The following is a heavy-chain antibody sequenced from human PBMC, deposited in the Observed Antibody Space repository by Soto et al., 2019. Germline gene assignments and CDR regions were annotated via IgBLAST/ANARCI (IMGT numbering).Heavy chain of an antibody. D-gene: IGHD3-10*01. CDR2: IYSSENT. J-gene: IGHJ5*02. Sequence: SETLSLTCTVSGDSVSTNSYSWGWIRQSPGKGLEWIGTIYSSENTYYNPSLLSRVTISVDTSKNEFSLRLSSVTAADTAVYYCARHSYYYGSTYGCWLDPWGQGTLVTVSS. CDR3: ARHSYYYGSTYGCWLDP. CDR1: GDSVSTNSYS. V-gene: IGHV4-39*01.